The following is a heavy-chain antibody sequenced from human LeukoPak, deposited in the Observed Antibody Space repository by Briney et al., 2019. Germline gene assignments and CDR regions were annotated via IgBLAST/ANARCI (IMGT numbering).Heavy chain of an antibody. Sequence: GGSLRLSCAVSGITLSNYGMSWVRQAPAKGLEWVAGVSDSGGRTNYADSVKGRFTISRDNSRNTLYLQMNSLRAEDTAVYFCAKRGVVVRVVLVGFHKEAYYFDSWGQGALVTVSS. CDR1: GITLSNYG. CDR2: VSDSGGRT. V-gene: IGHV3-23*01. D-gene: IGHD3-10*01. CDR3: AKRGVVVRVVLVGFHKEAYYFDS. J-gene: IGHJ4*02.